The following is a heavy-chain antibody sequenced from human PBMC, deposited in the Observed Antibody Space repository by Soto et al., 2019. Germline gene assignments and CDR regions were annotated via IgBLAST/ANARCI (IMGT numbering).Heavy chain of an antibody. J-gene: IGHJ6*02. CDR1: GFTFSSYS. CDR3: ARDFDYYDSSGPTSSYYGMDV. CDR2: ISSSSSYI. Sequence: GGSLRLSCAASGFTFSSYSMNWVRQAPGKGLEWVSSISSSSSYIYYADSVKGRFTISRDNAKNSLYLQMNSLRAEDTAVYYCARDFDYYDSSGPTSSYYGMDVWGQGTTVTVYS. V-gene: IGHV3-21*01. D-gene: IGHD3-22*01.